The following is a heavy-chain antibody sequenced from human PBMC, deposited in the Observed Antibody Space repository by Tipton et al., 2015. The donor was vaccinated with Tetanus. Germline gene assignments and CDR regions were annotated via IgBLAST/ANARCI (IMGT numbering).Heavy chain of an antibody. CDR2: TYYRSQWFM. CDR1: GDSVSSNSAA. D-gene: IGHD6-19*01. V-gene: IGHV6-1*01. J-gene: IGHJ4*02. Sequence: LVKPTQTLSLTCAISGDSVSSNSAAWNWIRQSPSGGLEWLRRTYYRSQWFMEYAVSVQSRININPDTSKHQFSLQVNSVTHEDTAVVYCARRDEWLNGIGFFDYWGQGVLVTVSS. CDR3: ARRDEWLNGIGFFDY.